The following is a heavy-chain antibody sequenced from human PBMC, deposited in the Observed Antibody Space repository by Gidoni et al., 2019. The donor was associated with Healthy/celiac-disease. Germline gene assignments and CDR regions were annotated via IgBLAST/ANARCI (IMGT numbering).Heavy chain of an antibody. D-gene: IGHD3-9*01. J-gene: IGHJ6*02. CDR3: ARGRGNPYYDILTGYKPESGYYYYGMDV. CDR2: INHSGST. Sequence: QVQLQQWGAGLLTPSATLSLTCAVYGGSFSGYYWSWILPPPGKGLEWIGEINHSGSTNYNPSLKSRVTISVDTSKNQFSLKLSSVTAADTAVYYCARGRGNPYYDILTGYKPESGYYYYGMDVWGQGTTVTVSS. V-gene: IGHV4-34*01. CDR1: GGSFSGYY.